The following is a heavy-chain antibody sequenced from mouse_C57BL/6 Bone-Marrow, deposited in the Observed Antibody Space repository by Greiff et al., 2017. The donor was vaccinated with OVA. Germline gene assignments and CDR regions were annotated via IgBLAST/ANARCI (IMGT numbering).Heavy chain of an antibody. CDR1: GFTFSSYG. Sequence: DVMLVESGGDLVKPGGSLKLSCAASGFTFSSYGMSWVRQTPDKRLEWVATISSGGSYTYYPDSVKGRFTISRDNAKNTLYLQMSSLKSEDTAMYYCARPGNFDYWGQGTTLTVSS. V-gene: IGHV5-6*02. J-gene: IGHJ2*01. CDR3: ARPGNFDY. CDR2: ISSGGSYT. D-gene: IGHD4-1*01.